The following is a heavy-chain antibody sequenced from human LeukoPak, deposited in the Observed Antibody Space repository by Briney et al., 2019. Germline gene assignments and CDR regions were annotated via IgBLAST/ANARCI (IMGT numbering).Heavy chain of an antibody. D-gene: IGHD3-22*01. J-gene: IGHJ4*02. CDR3: ARDQGYDSSGYYAGTDY. V-gene: IGHV4-4*07. CDR1: GGSISSYY. Sequence: PSETLSLTCTVSGGSISSYYWSWIRLPAGKGLEWIGRIYTSGSTNYNPSLKSRVAMSVDTSKNQFSLKLSSVTAADTAVYYCARDQGYDSSGYYAGTDYWGQGTLVTVSS. CDR2: IYTSGST.